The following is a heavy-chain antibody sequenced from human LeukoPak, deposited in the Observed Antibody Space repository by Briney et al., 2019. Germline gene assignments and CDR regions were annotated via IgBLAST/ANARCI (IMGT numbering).Heavy chain of an antibody. J-gene: IGHJ4*02. V-gene: IGHV4-38-2*02. CDR3: ASTPTVTIPDY. CDR2: IYHSGST. Sequence: SETLSLTCTVSGYSISSGYYWGWIRQAPGQGLEWIGSIYHSGSTYYNPSLKSRVTISVDTSKNQFSLKLSSVTAADTAVYYCASTPTVTIPDYWGQGTLVTVSS. D-gene: IGHD4-17*01. CDR1: GYSISSGYY.